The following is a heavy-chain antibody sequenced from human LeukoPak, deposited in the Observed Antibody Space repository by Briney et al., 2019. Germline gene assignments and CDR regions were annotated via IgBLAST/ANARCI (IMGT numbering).Heavy chain of an antibody. CDR1: GFIFSRYE. Sequence: GGSLRLSCAASGFIFSRYEMNWVRQAPGKGLEWLSYISISGSTMCYADSVKGRFTISRDNAKNSLYLQMNSLRAEDTAVYYCASYRVGATSLDYWGQGTLVTVSS. V-gene: IGHV3-48*03. CDR2: ISISGSTM. J-gene: IGHJ4*02. D-gene: IGHD1-26*01. CDR3: ASYRVGATSLDY.